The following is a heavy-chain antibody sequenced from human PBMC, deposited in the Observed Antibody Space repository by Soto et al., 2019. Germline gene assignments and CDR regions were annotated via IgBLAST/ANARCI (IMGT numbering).Heavy chain of an antibody. J-gene: IGHJ4*02. CDR3: AKGPMYTDSWYGGDL. D-gene: IGHD6-13*01. CDR1: GFTFSYYG. V-gene: IGHV3-30*18. Sequence: QVLLVQSGGGVVQPGKSLRLSCAASGFTFSYYGMHWVRQAPGKGLEWVALISYDENKKYYADSVKGRFTISRDNSDNTVYLQMDNLRVEDTAFYYCAKGPMYTDSWYGGDLWGQGTLVTVSS. CDR2: ISYDENKK.